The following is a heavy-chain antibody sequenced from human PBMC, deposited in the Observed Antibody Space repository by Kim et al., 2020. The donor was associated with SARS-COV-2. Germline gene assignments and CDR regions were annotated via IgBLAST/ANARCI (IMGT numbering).Heavy chain of an antibody. J-gene: IGHJ4*02. CDR2: VSGSGGGT. Sequence: GESLRLSCAASGFTFTTYAISWVRQAPGKGLEWVSAVSGSGGGTYYAGSVRGRFTISRDNSENMVYLQMSSLRAEDTAVYYCAKEAGGSGWVTINYWGQG. CDR3: AKEAGGSGWVTINY. CDR1: GFTFTTYA. D-gene: IGHD6-19*01. V-gene: IGHV3-23*01.